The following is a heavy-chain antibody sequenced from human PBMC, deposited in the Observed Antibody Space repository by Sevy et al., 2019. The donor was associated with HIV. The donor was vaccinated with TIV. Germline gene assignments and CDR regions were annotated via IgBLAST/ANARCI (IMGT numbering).Heavy chain of an antibody. CDR2: LSFGCGKI. CDR1: GFAFYDYS. D-gene: IGHD2-8*01. J-gene: IGHJ4*02. CDR3: AREGCTRPHDY. Sequence: GGFLRLSCAASGFAFYDYSMSWIRQAPGKGLEWVATLSFGCGKINYADSVKGRFTISRDNSKNSFYLQMDNLRVEDTALYYCAREGCTRPHDYWGQGTWVTVSS. V-gene: IGHV3-23*01.